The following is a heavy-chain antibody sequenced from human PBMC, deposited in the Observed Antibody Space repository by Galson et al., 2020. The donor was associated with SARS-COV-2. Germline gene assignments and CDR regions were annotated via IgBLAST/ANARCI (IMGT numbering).Heavy chain of an antibody. CDR2: TYYMSKWYN. CDR3: AREDLSGRSYFEY. Sequence: SQTLSLTCGISGASVSSNSAAWNWIRQSPSRGLEWLGRTYYMSKWYNDYGESVKSRITFNPDTSKNQVSLQLTSVTPVDTAVYYCAREDLSGRSYFEYWGQGTLVTVSS. D-gene: IGHD3-3*01. J-gene: IGHJ4*02. CDR1: GASVSSNSAA. V-gene: IGHV6-1*01.